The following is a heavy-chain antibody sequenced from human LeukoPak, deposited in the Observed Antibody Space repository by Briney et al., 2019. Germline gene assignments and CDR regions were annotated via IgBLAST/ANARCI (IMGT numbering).Heavy chain of an antibody. CDR1: GFSFSSFW. Sequence: HAGGSLRLSCAASGFSFSSFWMSWVRLAPGKGLEWVANIKQDGSNQQYVDSVKGRFTISGDNAKNSLYLQMTSLRAEDTAVYYCARFSRSIPVVFWGQGTLVTVSP. D-gene: IGHD6-19*01. CDR3: ARFSRSIPVVF. J-gene: IGHJ4*02. CDR2: IKQDGSNQ. V-gene: IGHV3-7*01.